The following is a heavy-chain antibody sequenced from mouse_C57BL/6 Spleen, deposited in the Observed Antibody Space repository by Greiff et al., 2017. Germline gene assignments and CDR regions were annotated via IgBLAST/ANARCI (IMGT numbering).Heavy chain of an antibody. CDR1: GYAFSSSW. V-gene: IGHV1-82*01. D-gene: IGHD1-1*01. Sequence: QVQLQQSGPELVKPGASVKISCKASGYAFSSSWMNWVKQRPGKGLEWIGRIYPGDGDTNYNGKFKGKATLTADKSSSTAYMQLSSLTSEDSAVYFCARGGITTVSYYAMDYWGQGTSVTVSS. CDR2: IYPGDGDT. CDR3: ARGGITTVSYYAMDY. J-gene: IGHJ4*01.